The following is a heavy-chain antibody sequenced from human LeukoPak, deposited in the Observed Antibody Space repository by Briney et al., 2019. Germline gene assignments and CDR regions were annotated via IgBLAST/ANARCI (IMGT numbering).Heavy chain of an antibody. CDR3: ARDRTVTAYYFDY. V-gene: IGHV3-11*01. Sequence: GGSLRLSCAASGFTFSDYYMSWIRQAPGKGLERVSYISSSGSTIYYADSVKGRFTISRDNAKNSLYLQMNSLRAEDTAVYYCARDRTVTAYYFDYWGQGILVTVSS. J-gene: IGHJ4*02. D-gene: IGHD2-21*02. CDR2: ISSSGSTI. CDR1: GFTFSDYY.